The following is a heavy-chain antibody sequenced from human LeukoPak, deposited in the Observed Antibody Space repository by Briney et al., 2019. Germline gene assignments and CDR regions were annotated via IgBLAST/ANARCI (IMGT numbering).Heavy chain of an antibody. CDR2: IRYDGSNK. CDR1: GFTFSVSA. D-gene: IGHD2-21*01. Sequence: GGSLRLSCAASGFTFSVSAIHWVRQAPGKGLEWVAFIRYDGSNKYYADSVKGRFTISRDNSKNTLYLQMNSLRAEDTAVYYCWSSTNGVCYPGCGGDCYCDYWGQGTLVTVSS. J-gene: IGHJ4*02. V-gene: IGHV3-30*02. CDR3: WSSTNGVCYPGCGGDCYCDY.